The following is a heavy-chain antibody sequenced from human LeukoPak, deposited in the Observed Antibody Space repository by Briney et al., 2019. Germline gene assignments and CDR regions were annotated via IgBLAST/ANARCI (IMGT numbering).Heavy chain of an antibody. D-gene: IGHD1-1*01. CDR3: VTSRRGSKNAFDI. Sequence: PSETLSLTCTVSGASISSYYWNWIRQPPGKGLEWIGYVHYSGSTMYNPNLKGRLIMSVDTSKNQFSLNLRSMTAADTAVYYCVTSRRGSKNAFDIWGQGTLVTVSS. V-gene: IGHV4-59*08. CDR2: VHYSGST. CDR1: GASISSYY. J-gene: IGHJ3*02.